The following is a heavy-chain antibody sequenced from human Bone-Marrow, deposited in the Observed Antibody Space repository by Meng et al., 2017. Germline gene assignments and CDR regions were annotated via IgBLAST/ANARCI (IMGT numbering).Heavy chain of an antibody. D-gene: IGHD1-26*01. V-gene: IGHV3-66*02. J-gene: IGHJ4*02. CDR2: IYSGGST. Sequence: RVASGGGWVPRGGSLRLYCAASGCTVSSNYMSWVRQAPGKGLGWVSVIYSGGSTYYADSVKGRFTISRDNSKNTLYLQMNSLRAEDTAVYYCASYGIDYWGQGTLVTVSS. CDR1: GCTVSSNY. CDR3: ASYGIDY.